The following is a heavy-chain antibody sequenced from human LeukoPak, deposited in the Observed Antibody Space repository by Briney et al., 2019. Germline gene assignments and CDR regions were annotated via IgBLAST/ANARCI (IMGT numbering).Heavy chain of an antibody. CDR2: INAYNGNT. V-gene: IGHV1-18*01. D-gene: IGHD3-10*01. J-gene: IGHJ6*03. Sequence: GASVKVSCKASGYTFTSYGISRVRQAPGQGLEWMGWINAYNGNTNYAQKLQGRVTMTTDTSTSTAYMELRSLRSDDTAVYYCARVKTNYYGSGSSVYYYYYMDVWGKGTTVTVSS. CDR3: ARVKTNYYGSGSSVYYYYYMDV. CDR1: GYTFTSYG.